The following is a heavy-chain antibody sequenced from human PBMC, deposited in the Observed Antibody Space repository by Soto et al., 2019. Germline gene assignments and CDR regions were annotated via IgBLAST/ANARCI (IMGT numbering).Heavy chain of an antibody. Sequence: GGSLRLSCAASGFTFSSYSMNWVRQAPGKGLEWVSSISSSSSYIYYADSVKGRFTISRDNAKNSLYLQMNGLRAEDTAVYYCASANYGGNSYYWGQGTLVTVSS. J-gene: IGHJ4*02. V-gene: IGHV3-21*01. D-gene: IGHD4-17*01. CDR2: ISSSSSYI. CDR1: GFTFSSYS. CDR3: ASANYGGNSYY.